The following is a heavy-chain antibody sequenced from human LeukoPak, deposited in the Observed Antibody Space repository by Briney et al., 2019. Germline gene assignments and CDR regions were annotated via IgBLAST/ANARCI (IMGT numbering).Heavy chain of an antibody. D-gene: IGHD4-17*01. J-gene: IGHJ4*02. CDR3: STDFTTPFDY. CDR1: GFTFSSYA. V-gene: IGHV3-15*01. Sequence: GGSLRLSCAVSGFTFSSYAMSWVRQAPGKGLEWVARIKSKTDGGEAHYAVSVEGRFTISRDDSRNTVDLQMNSLKIEDTAVYYCSTDFTTPFDYWGQGTLVTVSS. CDR2: IKSKTDGGEA.